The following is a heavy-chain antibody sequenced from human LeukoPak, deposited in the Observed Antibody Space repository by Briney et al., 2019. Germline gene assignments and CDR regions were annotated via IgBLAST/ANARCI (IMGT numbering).Heavy chain of an antibody. D-gene: IGHD3-9*01. CDR3: ASPPPGILTGFVNDAFDI. CDR1: GFTFSSYA. V-gene: IGHV3-30-3*01. Sequence: GGSLRLSCAASGFTFSSYAMHWVRQAPGKGLEWVADISYDGSNKYYADSVKGRFTISRDNSKNTLYLQMNSLRAEDTAVYYCASPPPGILTGFVNDAFDIWGQGTMVTVSS. CDR2: ISYDGSNK. J-gene: IGHJ3*02.